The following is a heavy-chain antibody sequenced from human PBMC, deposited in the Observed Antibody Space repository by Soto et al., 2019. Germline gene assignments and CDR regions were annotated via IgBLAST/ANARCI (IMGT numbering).Heavy chain of an antibody. J-gene: IGHJ4*02. D-gene: IGHD1-20*01. CDR3: TRPISAAQDY. CDR2: IRDRAYNYAT. V-gene: IGHV3-73*01. CDR1: GFVFKDSS. Sequence: EVLLVESGGGLVQPGGSLKLSCEASGFVFKDSSIHWVRQASGKGLEWVGRIRDRAYNYATAYAASVKGRFTISRDDSNNKAYLQMDSLKTEDTAIYYCTRPISAAQDYWGQGTLVTVSS.